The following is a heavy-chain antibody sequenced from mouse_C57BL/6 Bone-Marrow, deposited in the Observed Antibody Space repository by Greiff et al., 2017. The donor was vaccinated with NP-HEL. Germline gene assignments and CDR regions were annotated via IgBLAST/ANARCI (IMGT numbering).Heavy chain of an antibody. CDR1: GFTFSSYA. D-gene: IGHD1-1*01. CDR2: ISDGGSYT. CDR3: ARDLTVEAY. Sequence: EVKLVESGGGLVKPGGSLKLSCAASGFTFSSYAMSWVRQTPEKRLEWVATISDGGSYTYYPDKVKGRFTISRDNAKNNLYLQMSHLKSEDTAMYYGARDLTVEAYWGQGTLVTVSA. V-gene: IGHV5-4*01. J-gene: IGHJ3*01.